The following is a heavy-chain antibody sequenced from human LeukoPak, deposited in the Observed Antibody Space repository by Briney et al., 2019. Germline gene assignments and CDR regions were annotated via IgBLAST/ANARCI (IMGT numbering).Heavy chain of an antibody. J-gene: IGHJ4*02. D-gene: IGHD3-22*01. Sequence: PSETLSLTRTVSGGSISSYYWSWIRQPAGKGLEWIGRIYTSGSTNYNPSLKSRVTMSVDTSKNQFSLKLSSVTAADTAVYYCARGPFYYDSSGYASFDYWGQGTLVTVSS. CDR1: GGSISSYY. CDR3: ARGPFYYDSSGYASFDY. CDR2: IYTSGST. V-gene: IGHV4-4*07.